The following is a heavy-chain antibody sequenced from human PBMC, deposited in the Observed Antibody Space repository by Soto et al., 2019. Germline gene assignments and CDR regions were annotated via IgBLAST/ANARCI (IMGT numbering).Heavy chain of an antibody. V-gene: IGHV3-7*01. J-gene: IGHJ5*02. CDR2: IGQDGSQR. CDR1: GLTFSNYL. Sequence: GGSLRLSCTASGLTFSNYLMSWVRQAPGKGLEWVANIGQDGSQRNYVDSVNGRFTISRDNAENSLYLQMNSLRAEDTAIYYCASARHIGPWGQGTLVSVSS. D-gene: IGHD2-21*01. CDR3: ASARHIGP.